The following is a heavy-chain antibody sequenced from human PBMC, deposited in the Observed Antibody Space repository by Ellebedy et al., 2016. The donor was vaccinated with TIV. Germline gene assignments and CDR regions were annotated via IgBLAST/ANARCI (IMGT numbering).Heavy chain of an antibody. CDR2: IYYIGIT. CDR3: AAYYGGRFDY. CDR1: GGSISTFY. D-gene: IGHD4-23*01. J-gene: IGHJ4*02. Sequence: MPSETLSLTCNVSGGSISTFYWSWIRQPPGKGLEFIGYIYYIGITNSNPSLESRVAISIDTPENQFSLRLGPVTAADTAVYYCAAYYGGRFDYWGQGTLVTVSS. V-gene: IGHV4-59*01.